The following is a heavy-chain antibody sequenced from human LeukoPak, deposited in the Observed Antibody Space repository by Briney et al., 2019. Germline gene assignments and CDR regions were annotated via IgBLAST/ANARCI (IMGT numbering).Heavy chain of an antibody. V-gene: IGHV1-3*01. CDR3: ARSSSGTYHY. Sequence: ASVKVSCKTSGYNFASYTMHWLRQAPGQSPEWMGSINGNNGNTKYSEKFQGRVTFTRDTSASSAYMELSRLRSEDTAVYYCARSSSGTYHYWGQGTLVTVSS. J-gene: IGHJ4*02. CDR2: INGNNGNT. CDR1: GYNFASYT. D-gene: IGHD3-10*01.